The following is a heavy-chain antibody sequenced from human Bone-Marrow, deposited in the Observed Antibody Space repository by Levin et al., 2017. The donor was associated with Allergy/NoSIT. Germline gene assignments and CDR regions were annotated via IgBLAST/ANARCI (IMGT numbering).Heavy chain of an antibody. V-gene: IGHV1-2*02. J-gene: IGHJ3*02. CDR2: INPNSGDT. CDR3: ARISSAAFDM. CDR1: GYTFTDYF. Sequence: AASVKVSCKASGYTFTDYFIHWVRLAPGQGLEWMGWINPNSGDTDSSQNFQGTGTMTRDTSISTAYMEVTSLTSNDTALYYCARISSAAFDMWGQGTVVTVSS. D-gene: IGHD6-19*01.